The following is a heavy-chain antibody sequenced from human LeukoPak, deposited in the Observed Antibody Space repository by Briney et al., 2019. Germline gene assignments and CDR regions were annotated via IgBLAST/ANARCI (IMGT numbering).Heavy chain of an antibody. D-gene: IGHD3-22*01. J-gene: IGHJ3*02. CDR2: ISGSGGRT. Sequence: TGGSLRLSCAASGFTFSSYAMSWVRQAPGKGLEWVSSISGSGGRTYYADSVRGRLTISRDNSKNTLYLQMNSLRAEDTAVYHCAKDNYDSSGYYYTGVFDIWGQGTMVTVSS. V-gene: IGHV3-23*01. CDR1: GFTFSSYA. CDR3: AKDNYDSSGYYYTGVFDI.